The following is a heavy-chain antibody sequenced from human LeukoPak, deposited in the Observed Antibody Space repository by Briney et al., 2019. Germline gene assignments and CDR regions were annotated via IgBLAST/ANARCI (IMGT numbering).Heavy chain of an antibody. V-gene: IGHV4-39*01. J-gene: IGHJ4*02. D-gene: IGHD6-13*01. CDR1: GGSISSSYYY. CDR2: IYYSGST. CDR3: ARQRGSWYIDY. Sequence: PSETLSLTCTVSGGSISSSYYYWGWIRQPPGKGLEFIGSIYYSGSTYYNPSLKSRVTISVDTSKNQFSLKLSSVTVADTAVYYCARQRGSWYIDYWGQGTLVTVSS.